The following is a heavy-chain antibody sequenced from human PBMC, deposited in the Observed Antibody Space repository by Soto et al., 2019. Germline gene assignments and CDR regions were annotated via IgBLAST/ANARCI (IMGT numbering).Heavy chain of an antibody. CDR1: GGSISSYY. Sequence: PSETLSHTCTVSGGSISSYYWSWIRQPPGKGLEWIGYIYYSGSTNYNPSLKSRVTISVDTSKNQFSLKLSSVTAADTAVYYCARGDYDILTGPRFDYWGKGTLVSVS. J-gene: IGHJ4*02. CDR2: IYYSGST. D-gene: IGHD3-9*01. V-gene: IGHV4-59*01. CDR3: ARGDYDILTGPRFDY.